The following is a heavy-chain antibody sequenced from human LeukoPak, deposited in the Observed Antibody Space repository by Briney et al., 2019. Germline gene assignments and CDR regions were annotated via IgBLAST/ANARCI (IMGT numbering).Heavy chain of an antibody. CDR1: GFSVNNNY. V-gene: IGHV3-53*01. CDR2: MDNFGYK. CDR3: AGGSYYGSGSRPGYIEY. D-gene: IGHD3-10*01. Sequence: GGTLRLSCAASGFSVNNNYMNWVRQATGKGLEWVSLMDNFGYKHYADSVEGRVTISRDSSRNTVYLQLNSLRAEDTAVYYCAGGSYYGSGSRPGYIEYWGQGTLVTVSS. J-gene: IGHJ4*02.